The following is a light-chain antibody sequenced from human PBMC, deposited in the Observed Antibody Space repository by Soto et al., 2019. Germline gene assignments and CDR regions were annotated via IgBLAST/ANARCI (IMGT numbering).Light chain of an antibody. CDR2: GAS. CDR3: QPYNNWPLT. CDR1: QSVSSN. Sequence: EIVMTQSPATLSVSPGERATLSCRASQSVSSNLDWYQQKPGQAPRLLIYGASTRATGIPARFSGSGSGTEFTLTISSLQSEDFAVYYCQPYNNWPLTFGGGTKVEIK. V-gene: IGKV3-15*01. J-gene: IGKJ4*01.